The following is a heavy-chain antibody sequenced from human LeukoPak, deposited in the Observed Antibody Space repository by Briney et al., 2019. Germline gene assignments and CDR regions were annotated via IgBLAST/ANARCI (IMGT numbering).Heavy chain of an antibody. CDR3: AILVVVPANPADY. CDR2: ISGSGGST. Sequence: QPGGSLRLPCAASGFTFSSYAMSWVRQAPGKGLEWVSSISGSGGSTYYADSVKGRFTISRDNSKNTLYLQMNSLRAEDTAVYYCAILVVVPANPADYWGQGTLVTVSS. V-gene: IGHV3-23*01. CDR1: GFTFSSYA. J-gene: IGHJ4*02. D-gene: IGHD2-2*01.